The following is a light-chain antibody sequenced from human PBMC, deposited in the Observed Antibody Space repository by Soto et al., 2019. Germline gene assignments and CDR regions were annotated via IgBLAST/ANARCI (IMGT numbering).Light chain of an antibody. CDR2: SHN. V-gene: IGLV1-44*01. CDR3: AAWDDSLNGPV. Sequence: QSVLTQPPSASGTPGQKVTISCSGSNSNVGDNTVNWYQQLPGAAPKLLIYSHNQRPSGVPDRFSGSKSGTSASLAISGLQSEDEADCYCAAWDDSLNGPVFGGGTRLTVL. J-gene: IGLJ2*01. CDR1: NSNVGDNT.